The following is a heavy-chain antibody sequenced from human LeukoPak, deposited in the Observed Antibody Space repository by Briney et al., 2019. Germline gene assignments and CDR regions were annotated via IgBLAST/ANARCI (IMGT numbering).Heavy chain of an antibody. V-gene: IGHV3-30*18. Sequence: PGGSLRLSCAASGFTFSSYGMHWVRQAPGKGLEWVALISYDGSNKYYADSVKGRFTISRDNSKNTLYLQMNSLRAEDTAVYFCAKGRGYTYGYSLDIWGQGTMVTVSS. CDR2: ISYDGSNK. CDR3: AKGRGYTYGYSLDI. CDR1: GFTFSSYG. D-gene: IGHD3-22*01. J-gene: IGHJ3*02.